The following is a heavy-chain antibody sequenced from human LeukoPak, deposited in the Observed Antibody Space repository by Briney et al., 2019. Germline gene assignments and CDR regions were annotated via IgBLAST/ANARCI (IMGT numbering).Heavy chain of an antibody. CDR1: GFTFDDYA. Sequence: GRSLGLSCAASGFTFDDYAMHWVRQVPGKGLEWVSGISWNSVGIGYADSLKGRFTISRDNAKNSLYLQMNSLRAEDTAFYHCVKDRTASSGSFDFWGQGTLVTVSS. CDR2: ISWNSVGI. D-gene: IGHD3-22*01. CDR3: VKDRTASSGSFDF. J-gene: IGHJ4*02. V-gene: IGHV3-9*01.